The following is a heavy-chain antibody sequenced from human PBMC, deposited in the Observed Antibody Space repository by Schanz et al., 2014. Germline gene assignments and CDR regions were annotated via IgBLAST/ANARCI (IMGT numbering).Heavy chain of an antibody. Sequence: QVQLVQSGAEVKKPGASVKVSCKASGYTFTSYSMHWVRQAPGQGLEWMGRIVPIAGITNYAQRFQGRVHNTAGQVPGPAYMELSSLRSEDTAVYYCAREVGLYDRGWFDPWGQGTLVTVSS. J-gene: IGHJ5*02. CDR1: GYTFTSYS. D-gene: IGHD3-22*01. V-gene: IGHV1-46*01. CDR3: AREVGLYDRGWFDP. CDR2: IVPIAGIT.